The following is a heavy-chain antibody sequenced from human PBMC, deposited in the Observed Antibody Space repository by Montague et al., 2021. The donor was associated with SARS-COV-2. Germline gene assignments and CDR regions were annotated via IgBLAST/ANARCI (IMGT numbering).Heavy chain of an antibody. CDR3: ARVAGVVAAAPLNYYGMDV. CDR2: IYYSGST. V-gene: IGHV4-59*13. CDR1: GGSISSYY. Sequence: SETLSLTCTVSGGSISSYYWSWIRQPPGKGLEWIGYIYYSGSTNYNPSLKSRVTISVDTSKNQFSLKLSSVTAAATAVYYYARVAGVVAAAPLNYYGMDVWGQGTTVTVSS. J-gene: IGHJ6*02. D-gene: IGHD2-15*01.